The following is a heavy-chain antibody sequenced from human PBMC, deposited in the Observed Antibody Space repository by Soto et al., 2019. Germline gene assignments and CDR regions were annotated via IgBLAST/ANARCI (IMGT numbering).Heavy chain of an antibody. CDR3: AKGDCGGDCYSFDAFDI. J-gene: IGHJ3*02. CDR2: ISYDGSNK. V-gene: IGHV3-30*18. D-gene: IGHD2-21*02. Sequence: QVQLVESGGGVVQPGRYLRLSCAASGFTFSSYGMHWVRQAPGKVLEWVAVISYDGSNKYYADSVKGRFTISRDNSKNTLYLQMNSLIAEDTAVYYCAKGDCGGDCYSFDAFDICGQGTMGTVAS. CDR1: GFTFSSYG.